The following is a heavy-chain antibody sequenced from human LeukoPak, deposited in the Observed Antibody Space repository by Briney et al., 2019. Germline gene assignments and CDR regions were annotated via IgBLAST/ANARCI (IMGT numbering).Heavy chain of an antibody. Sequence: SETLSLTCTVSGGSISSGSYYWSWIRQPAGKGLEWIGRIYTSGSTNYNPFLKSRVTISVDTSKNQFSLKLSSVTAADTAVYYCAREKGGRYFDWSRISGNWFDPWGQGTLVTVSS. CDR3: AREKGGRYFDWSRISGNWFDP. V-gene: IGHV4-61*02. D-gene: IGHD3-9*01. CDR2: IYTSGST. CDR1: GGSISSGSYY. J-gene: IGHJ5*02.